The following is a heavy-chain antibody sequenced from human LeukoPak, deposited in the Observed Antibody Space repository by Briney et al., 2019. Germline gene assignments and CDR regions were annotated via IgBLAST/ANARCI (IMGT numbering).Heavy chain of an antibody. CDR3: AGNYCGSGSYYSEDCY. V-gene: IGHV4-61*02. J-gene: IGHJ4*02. Sequence: PSETLSLTCTVSGGSISSGSYYWSCLRQPAGKGLEWIGRIYTSGSTNYTPSLNSRVTIYVDTSKKQFSLKLSSVTAADTAVYYWAGNYCGSGSYYSEDCYWGQGTLVTVSS. CDR1: GGSISSGSYY. D-gene: IGHD3-10*01. CDR2: IYTSGST.